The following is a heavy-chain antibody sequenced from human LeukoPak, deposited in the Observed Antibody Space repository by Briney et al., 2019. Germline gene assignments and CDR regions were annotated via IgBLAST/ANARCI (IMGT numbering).Heavy chain of an antibody. V-gene: IGHV4-59*01. CDR1: GASISNYY. CDR3: ARVCSRSWFCAFDI. Sequence: PSETLSLTCTVSGASISNYYWSWIRQPPGKGLEWIGFIHSSGSTGYNSSLKSRVTISVDTSKNQLSLQLSSVSAADTAVCYCARVCSRSWFCAFDIWGQGTMVTVSS. J-gene: IGHJ3*02. CDR2: IHSSGST. D-gene: IGHD6-13*01.